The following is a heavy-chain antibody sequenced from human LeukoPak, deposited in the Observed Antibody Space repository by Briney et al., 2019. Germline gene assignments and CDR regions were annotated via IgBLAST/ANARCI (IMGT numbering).Heavy chain of an antibody. CDR1: GYSISSAYY. CDR2: IYHGGST. J-gene: IGHJ4*02. V-gene: IGHV4-38-2*01. Sequence: SETLSLTCAVSGYSISSAYYWGWIRQPPGKGLEWIGSIYHGGSTYYNPSLKSRVTISLDTSKNQFSLKLSSVTAADTAVYYCARGVAAGPAPGDYWGQGTLVTVSS. D-gene: IGHD6-6*01. CDR3: ARGVAAGPAPGDY.